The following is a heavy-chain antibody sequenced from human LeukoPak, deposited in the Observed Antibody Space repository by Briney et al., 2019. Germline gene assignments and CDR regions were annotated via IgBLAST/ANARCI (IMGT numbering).Heavy chain of an antibody. Sequence: ASVKVSFKASGYTFTGYYMHWVRQAPGQGLEWMGWINPNSGGTNYAQKFQGRVTMTRDTSISTAYMELSRLRSDDTAVYYCARVPRSSARIYYFDYWGQGTLVTVSS. V-gene: IGHV1-2*02. CDR2: INPNSGGT. CDR1: GYTFTGYY. J-gene: IGHJ4*02. D-gene: IGHD2-2*01. CDR3: ARVPRSSARIYYFDY.